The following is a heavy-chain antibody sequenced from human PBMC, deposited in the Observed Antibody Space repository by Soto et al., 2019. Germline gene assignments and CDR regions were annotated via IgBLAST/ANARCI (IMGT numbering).Heavy chain of an antibody. Sequence: GGSLRLSCAAAGFRFNDYYMTWIRQAPGKGLEWVSYISSGSSTIYYAHSVKGRFTISRDNAKNSLYLQMNSPRAEDTAVYYCATSSGALAASFPYYFDYWGQGTLVTVSS. CDR3: ATSSGALAASFPYYFDY. J-gene: IGHJ4*02. CDR1: GFRFNDYY. V-gene: IGHV3-11*01. CDR2: ISSGSSTI. D-gene: IGHD6-25*01.